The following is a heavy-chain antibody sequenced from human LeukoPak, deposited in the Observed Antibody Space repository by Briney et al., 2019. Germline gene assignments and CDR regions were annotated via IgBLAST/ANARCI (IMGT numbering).Heavy chain of an antibody. D-gene: IGHD2-2*01. CDR2: IVVGSGNT. CDR1: GFTFTSSA. CDR3: AREPMQRGVVPADAFDI. Sequence: SVKVSCKATGFTFTSSAVQWVRQARGQRLEWIGWIVVGSGNTNYAQKFQGRVTITTDESTSTAYMELSSLRSEDTAVYYCAREPMQRGVVPADAFDIWGQGTMVTVSS. V-gene: IGHV1-58*01. J-gene: IGHJ3*02.